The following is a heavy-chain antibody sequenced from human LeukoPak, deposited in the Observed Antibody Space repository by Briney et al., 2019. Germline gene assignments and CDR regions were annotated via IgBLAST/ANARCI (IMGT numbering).Heavy chain of an antibody. J-gene: IGHJ4*02. CDR1: GFTFRSYA. CDR3: ARGGFLGPDY. D-gene: IGHD3-16*01. Sequence: PGGSLRLSCPASGFTFRSYAMTWVGQAPGKGLGWVSTISDSGGNTYYADSVAGRFTISRRNSRDTLYLQMNSLRADDTAGYFCARGGFLGPDYWGQGTLVTVSS. CDR2: ISDSGGNT. V-gene: IGHV3-23*01.